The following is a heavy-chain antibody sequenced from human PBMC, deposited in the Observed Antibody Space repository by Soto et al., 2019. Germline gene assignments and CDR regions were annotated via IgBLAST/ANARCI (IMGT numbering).Heavy chain of an antibody. Sequence: QVQLQASGPGLVKPSGTLSLTYVVSGGSISSSNWWSWVRQPPGKGLEWIGEIYHSGRTNHNPSLKSRVTMSVDTSKNQFSLILTSVTAADTAVYYCVRLDGVAAGDSAYWGQGTLVTVSS. V-gene: IGHV4-4*02. J-gene: IGHJ4*02. CDR3: VRLDGVAAGDSAY. CDR1: GGSISSSNW. CDR2: IYHSGRT. D-gene: IGHD6-13*01.